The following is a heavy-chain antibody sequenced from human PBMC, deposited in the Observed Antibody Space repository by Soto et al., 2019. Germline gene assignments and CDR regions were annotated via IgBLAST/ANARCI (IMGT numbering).Heavy chain of an antibody. Sequence: LRLSCVASGFTFNDYYMTWVRQAPGKGLEWISHISDSGSSIYYADSVKGRFTISRDNAMNSLYLHMNNLRAEDTAVYYCARDTAFIASGLFNPWGRGTLVTVSS. J-gene: IGHJ5*02. D-gene: IGHD3-22*01. CDR1: GFTFNDYY. CDR3: ARDTAFIASGLFNP. V-gene: IGHV3-11*01. CDR2: ISDSGSSI.